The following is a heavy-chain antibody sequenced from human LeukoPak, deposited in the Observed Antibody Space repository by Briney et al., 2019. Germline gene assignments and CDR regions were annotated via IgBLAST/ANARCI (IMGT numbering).Heavy chain of an antibody. J-gene: IGHJ6*02. V-gene: IGHV4-59*01. CDR3: ARYGGLRGMDV. CDR2: IYYSGST. D-gene: IGHD4-23*01. Sequence: PSETLSLTCTVSGGSISSYYWSWIRQPPGKGLEWIGYIYYSGSTNYNPSLKSRVTISVDTSKNQFSLNLSSVTAADTAVYYCARYGGLRGMDVWGQGTTVTVSS. CDR1: GGSISSYY.